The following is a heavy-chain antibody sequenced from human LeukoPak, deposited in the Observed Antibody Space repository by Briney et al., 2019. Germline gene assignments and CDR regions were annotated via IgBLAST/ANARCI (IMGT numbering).Heavy chain of an antibody. J-gene: IGHJ3*02. V-gene: IGHV4-61*03. CDR2: IYYSGST. CDR1: GYSISSGYY. D-gene: IGHD3-22*01. CDR3: AREDSSAAFDI. Sequence: SETLSLTCAVSGYSISSGYYWGWIRPPPGKGLEWIGYIYYSGSTNYNPSLKSRVTISVDTYKNHFSLKLRSVTAADTAVYYCAREDSSAAFDIWGQGTMVTVSS.